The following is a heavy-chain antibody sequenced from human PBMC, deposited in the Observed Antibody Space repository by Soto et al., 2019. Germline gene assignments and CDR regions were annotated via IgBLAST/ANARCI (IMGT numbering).Heavy chain of an antibody. J-gene: IGHJ4*02. V-gene: IGHV3-23*01. Sequence: GGSLRLSCAASAFTFSSYAMSWVRQAPEKGLEWVSGISVSGGSTYYADSVKGRFTISRDNSKNTLYLQMNSLRAEDTAVYYCAKVSLDGGGGSRVRQSFDYWGQGTLVTVSS. D-gene: IGHD2-15*01. CDR2: ISVSGGST. CDR3: AKVSLDGGGGSRVRQSFDY. CDR1: AFTFSSYA.